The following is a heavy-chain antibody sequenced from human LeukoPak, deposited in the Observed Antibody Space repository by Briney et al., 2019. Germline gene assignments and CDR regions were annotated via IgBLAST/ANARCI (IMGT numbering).Heavy chain of an antibody. D-gene: IGHD4-17*01. CDR3: ARDFAGDRDY. CDR1: GFIFRNYW. V-gene: IGHV3-74*01. CDR2: INPNGITT. Sequence: GGSLRLSCAASGFIFRNYWMHWVRQSPGKGLVWVARINPNGITTTYTDSVKGRFTISRDNAKNTLYLQMNSLRVEDTAVYYCARDFAGDRDYWGQGTLVTVSS. J-gene: IGHJ4*02.